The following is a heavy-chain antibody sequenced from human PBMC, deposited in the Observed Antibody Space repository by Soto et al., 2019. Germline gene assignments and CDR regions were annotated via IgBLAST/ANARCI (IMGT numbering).Heavy chain of an antibody. CDR1: GGSISRGDHY. CDR2: TYYSGST. V-gene: IGHV4-30-4*01. J-gene: IGHJ6*02. CDR3: AREAPIITRVRGSIHMDV. D-gene: IGHD3-10*01. Sequence: SETLSLPCTVSGGSISRGDHYWSWTRQPPGKGLEWIGYTYYSGSTYYNPSLKSRVTIYVDTSKNQFSLKLGSVTAADTAVYYWAREAPIITRVRGSIHMDVWGQGTTVTVSS.